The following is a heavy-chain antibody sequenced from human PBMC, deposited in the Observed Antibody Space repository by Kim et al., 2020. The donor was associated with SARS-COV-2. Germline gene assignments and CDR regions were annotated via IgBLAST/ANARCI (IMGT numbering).Heavy chain of an antibody. CDR2: IFPFFPTI. J-gene: IGHJ4*02. CDR3: LHSIPYGNLYFDF. CDR1: GDSFSSSA. Sequence: SVKVSCKPSGDSFSSSALIWVRQIPGSGLEWMGVIFPFFPTINYAQKFLDRASIPADVSQITVHFELASLSSDDMAVYSCLHSIPYGNLYFDFWCPG. D-gene: IGHD4-17*01. V-gene: IGHV1-69*13.